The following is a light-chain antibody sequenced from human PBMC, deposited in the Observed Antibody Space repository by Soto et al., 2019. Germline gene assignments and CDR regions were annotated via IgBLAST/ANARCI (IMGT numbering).Light chain of an antibody. Sequence: IQLTQSPSSLSASVGDRVTITCRASQDIRRALAWYQQKPGKAPNLLISDASSLESGVPSMFSGSGSGTDFTRSIISLQPEDFATYFCQQFTYPLTFGGGTKVELK. V-gene: IGKV1-13*02. J-gene: IGKJ4*01. CDR3: QQFTYPLT. CDR2: DAS. CDR1: QDIRRA.